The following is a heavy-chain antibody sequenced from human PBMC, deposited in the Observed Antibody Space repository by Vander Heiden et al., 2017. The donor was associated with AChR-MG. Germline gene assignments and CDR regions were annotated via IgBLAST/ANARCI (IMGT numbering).Heavy chain of an antibody. V-gene: IGHV1-8*01. CDR2: MNPNSGNT. CDR3: ARGPPIVVVPAAIEGYGMDV. Sequence: QVQLVQSGAEVKKPGASVTVSCKASGYTFTSYDINGVRQATGQGLEWMGWMNPNSGNTGYAQKFQGRVTMTRNTSISTAYMELSSLRSEDTAVYYCARGPPIVVVPAAIEGYGMDVWGQGTTVTVSS. J-gene: IGHJ6*02. CDR1: GYTFTSYD. D-gene: IGHD2-2*02.